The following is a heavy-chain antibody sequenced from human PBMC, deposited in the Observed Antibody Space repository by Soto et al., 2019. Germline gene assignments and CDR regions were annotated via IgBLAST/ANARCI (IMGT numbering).Heavy chain of an antibody. Sequence: PSETLSLTCTVSGGSISSSGYYWGWIRQPPGKGLEWIGSIYYSGSTYYNPSLKSRVTISVDTSKNQFSLKLSSVTAADTAVYYCARLIGNSWLDSWGQGTLVTVSS. J-gene: IGHJ5*01. CDR3: ARLIGNSWLDS. CDR1: GGSISSSGYY. CDR2: IYYSGST. V-gene: IGHV4-39*01.